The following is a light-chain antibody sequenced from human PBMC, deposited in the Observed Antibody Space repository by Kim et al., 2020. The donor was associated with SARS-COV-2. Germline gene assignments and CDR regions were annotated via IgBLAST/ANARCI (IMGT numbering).Light chain of an antibody. CDR1: SSNIERNT. V-gene: IGLV1-44*01. CDR3: AAWDDSLSGFWV. Sequence: ELTQPPSASGTPGQRVTISCSGSSSNIERNTVNWYQQLPGAAPKLLIYSNYQRPSGVPDRFSGSRSGTSASLAISGLHSEDEADYYCAAWDDSLSGFWVFGGGTQLTVL. CDR2: SNY. J-gene: IGLJ3*02.